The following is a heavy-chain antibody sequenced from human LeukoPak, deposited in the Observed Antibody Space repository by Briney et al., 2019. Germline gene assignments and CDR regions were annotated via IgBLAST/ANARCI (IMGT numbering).Heavy chain of an antibody. CDR1: GGSISSSSYY. V-gene: IGHV4-39*01. CDR3: ARHRLLWFGELDY. D-gene: IGHD3-10*01. Sequence: PSETLSLTCTVSGGSISSSSYYWCWIRQPPGKGLEWIGSIYYSGSAYYNPSLKSRVTISVDTSKNQFSLKLSSVTAADTAVYYCARHRLLWFGELDYWGQGTLVTVSS. J-gene: IGHJ4*02. CDR2: IYYSGSA.